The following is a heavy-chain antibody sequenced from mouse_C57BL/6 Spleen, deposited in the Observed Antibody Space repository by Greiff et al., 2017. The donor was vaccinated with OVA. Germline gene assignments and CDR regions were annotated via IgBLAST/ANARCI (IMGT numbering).Heavy chain of an antibody. Sequence: VQLQQSGAELVRPGASVKLSCTASGFNIKDDYMHWVKQRPEQGLEWIGWIDPENGDTEYASKFQGKATITADTSSNTAYLQLSSLTSEDTAVYYGTRGVANPFDYWGQGTTLTVSS. J-gene: IGHJ2*01. D-gene: IGHD1-1*02. CDR2: IDPENGDT. V-gene: IGHV14-4*01. CDR3: TRGVANPFDY. CDR1: GFNIKDDY.